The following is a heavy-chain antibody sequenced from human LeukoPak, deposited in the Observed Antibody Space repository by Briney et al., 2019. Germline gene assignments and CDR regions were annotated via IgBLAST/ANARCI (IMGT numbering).Heavy chain of an antibody. V-gene: IGHV1-18*01. D-gene: IGHD2-15*01. Sequence: ASVKVSCKASGYTFTSYGISWVRQAPGQGLEWMGWISAYNGNTNYAQKLQGRVTMTTDTSTSTAYMELRSLRSDDTAVYYCAGEVPFGYCSGGSCSGWFDPWGQGTLVTVSS. CDR2: ISAYNGNT. CDR3: AGEVPFGYCSGGSCSGWFDP. J-gene: IGHJ5*02. CDR1: GYTFTSYG.